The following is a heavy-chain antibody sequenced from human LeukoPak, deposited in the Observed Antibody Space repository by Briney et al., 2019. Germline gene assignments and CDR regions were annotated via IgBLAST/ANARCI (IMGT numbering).Heavy chain of an antibody. CDR2: IYSGGST. Sequence: GASLRLSCAASGFTFSSYSMNWVRQAPGKGLEWVSVIYSGGSTYYADSVKGRFTISRDSSKNTLYLQMNSLRAEDTAVYYCAKDASSGSYPDYWGQGTLVTVSS. D-gene: IGHD1-26*01. CDR1: GFTFSSYS. V-gene: IGHV3-23*03. J-gene: IGHJ4*02. CDR3: AKDASSGSYPDY.